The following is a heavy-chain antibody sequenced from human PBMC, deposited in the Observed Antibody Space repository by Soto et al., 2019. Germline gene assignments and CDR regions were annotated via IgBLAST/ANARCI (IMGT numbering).Heavy chain of an antibody. D-gene: IGHD4-17*01. CDR2: ISAYNGNT. Sequence: ASLKVSCKASGYTFTSYGISWVRQAPGQGLEWMGWISAYNGNTNYAQKLQGRVTMTTDTSTSTAYMELRSLRSDDTAVYYCARAESLRWISWFDPWGQGTLVTVSS. V-gene: IGHV1-18*01. J-gene: IGHJ5*02. CDR3: ARAESLRWISWFDP. CDR1: GYTFTSYG.